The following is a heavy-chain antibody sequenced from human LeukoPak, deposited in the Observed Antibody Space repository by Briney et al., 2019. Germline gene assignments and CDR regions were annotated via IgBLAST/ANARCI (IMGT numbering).Heavy chain of an antibody. Sequence: SETLSLTCTVSGGSISSYYWSWIRQPAGTALEWIGRIYTSGTITYNPSLKSRVTMSVDTSKNQFSLKLSSVTAADTAGYYCARVRRYCGGDCYKFDYWGQGTLVTVSS. V-gene: IGHV4-4*07. CDR1: GGSISSYY. CDR3: ARVRRYCGGDCYKFDY. CDR2: IYTSGTI. D-gene: IGHD2-21*02. J-gene: IGHJ4*02.